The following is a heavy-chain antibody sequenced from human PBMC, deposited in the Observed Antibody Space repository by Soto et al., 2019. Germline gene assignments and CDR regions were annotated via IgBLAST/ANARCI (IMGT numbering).Heavy chain of an antibody. CDR2: ISAYNGNT. V-gene: IGHV1-18*01. CDR1: GYTFTSYG. Sequence: ASVKVSCKASGYTFTSYGISWVRQAPGQGLEWMGWISAYNGNTNYAQKLQGRVTMTTDTSTSTAYMELRSLRSDDTTVYYCARDSPGIQLWFGLQGYYYYGMDVWGQGTTVTVSS. J-gene: IGHJ6*02. CDR3: ARDSPGIQLWFGLQGYYYYGMDV. D-gene: IGHD5-18*01.